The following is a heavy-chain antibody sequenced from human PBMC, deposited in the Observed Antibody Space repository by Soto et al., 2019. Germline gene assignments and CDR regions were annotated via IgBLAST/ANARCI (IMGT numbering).Heavy chain of an antibody. CDR1: GYSISSNYY. V-gene: IGHV4-30-4*01. CDR2: IYYTGNN. CDR3: AREPKQNYDSSPWNGGFDS. J-gene: IGHJ4*02. D-gene: IGHD3-22*01. Sequence: SETLSLTCAVSGYSISSNYYWTWIRQPPGKGLEWVGYIYYTGNNFYNPALKSRVAMSVDPSTNQFSLKLASVTDADTAVYFCAREPKQNYDSSPWNGGFDSWGPGTLVTVSS.